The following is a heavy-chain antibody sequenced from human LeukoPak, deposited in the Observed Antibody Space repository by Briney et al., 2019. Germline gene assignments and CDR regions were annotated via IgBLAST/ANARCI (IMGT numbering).Heavy chain of an antibody. CDR2: IRYDGSNK. D-gene: IGHD1-26*01. Sequence: GGSLRLSCAAAGFTFSSYGMHWVRQAPGKGLEWVAFIRYDGSNKYYADSVKGRFTISRDNAMNTLYLQMNSLRAEDTAVYYCAKDPIVGAVYGGHFDYWGQGTLVTVSS. CDR1: GFTFSSYG. J-gene: IGHJ4*02. CDR3: AKDPIVGAVYGGHFDY. V-gene: IGHV3-30*02.